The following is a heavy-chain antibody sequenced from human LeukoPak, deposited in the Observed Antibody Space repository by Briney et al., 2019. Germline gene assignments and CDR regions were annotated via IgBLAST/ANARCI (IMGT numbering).Heavy chain of an antibody. CDR3: AKDLGSGSYYAAFDY. CDR1: GFTFSSYA. Sequence: GGSLRLSCAASGFTFSSYAMTWVRQAPGKGLEWVSGTSASGGSTYYADSVKGRFTISGDNFNNTLYLQMYSLRADDTAVYFCAKDLGSGSYYAAFDYWGQGTLVTVSS. J-gene: IGHJ4*02. D-gene: IGHD3-10*01. CDR2: TSASGGST. V-gene: IGHV3-23*01.